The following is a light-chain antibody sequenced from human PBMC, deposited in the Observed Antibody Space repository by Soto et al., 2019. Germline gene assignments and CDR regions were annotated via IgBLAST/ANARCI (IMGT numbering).Light chain of an antibody. Sequence: SPGTLSVSPGESTPLSCRASQSVSNRLAWYQQKRGQAPRLLIYAASNLQSGVPARFSGSGSGTDFTLTISSLQPEDFATYYCLQKYFYPFTFGPGTKVDIK. CDR2: AAS. CDR1: QSVSNR. CDR3: LQKYFYPFT. V-gene: IGKV3-15*01. J-gene: IGKJ3*01.